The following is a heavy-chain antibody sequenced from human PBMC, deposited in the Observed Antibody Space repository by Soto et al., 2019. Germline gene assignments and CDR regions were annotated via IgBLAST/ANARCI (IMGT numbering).Heavy chain of an antibody. CDR1: GDTVSTNTAA. D-gene: IGHD5-12*01. CDR3: ARDWGYDPDPTYYYGMDV. Sequence: SQTLSLTCAISGDTVSTNTAAWNWIRQSPSRGLEWLGRIYYKSRWYNDYSESLKSRIAIIPDTSRNQFSLQLNSVIPEDTAVYYCARDWGYDPDPTYYYGMDVWGQGTTGIVS. V-gene: IGHV6-1*01. J-gene: IGHJ6*02. CDR2: IYYKSRWYN.